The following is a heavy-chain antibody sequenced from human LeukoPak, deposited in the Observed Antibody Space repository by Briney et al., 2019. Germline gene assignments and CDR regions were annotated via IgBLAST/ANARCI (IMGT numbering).Heavy chain of an antibody. Sequence: PGGSLRLSCAASGFTFSSYWMSWVRQAPGKGLEWVANIKQDGSEKYYVDSVKGRFTISRDNAKNSLYLQMNSLRAEDTAVYYCARGKVRRAFDWFGTQENWFDPWGQGTLVTVSS. CDR1: GFTFSSYW. J-gene: IGHJ5*02. CDR2: IKQDGSEK. D-gene: IGHD3-9*01. CDR3: ARGKVRRAFDWFGTQENWFDP. V-gene: IGHV3-7*01.